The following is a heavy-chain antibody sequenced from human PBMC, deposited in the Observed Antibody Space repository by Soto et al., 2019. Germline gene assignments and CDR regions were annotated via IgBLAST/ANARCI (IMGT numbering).Heavy chain of an antibody. CDR3: ARSYILTGYIDFDY. CDR1: GYTFTSYG. V-gene: IGHV1-18*01. CDR2: ISAYNGNT. Sequence: ASVKVSCKASGYTFTSYGISWVRQAPGQGLEWMGWISAYNGNTNYAQKLQGRVTMTTDTSTSTAYMELRSLRSDDTAVYYCARSYILTGYIDFDYWGQETLVTVSS. J-gene: IGHJ4*02. D-gene: IGHD3-9*01.